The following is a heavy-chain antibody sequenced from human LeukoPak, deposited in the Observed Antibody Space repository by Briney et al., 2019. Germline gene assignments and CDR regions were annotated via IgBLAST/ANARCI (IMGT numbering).Heavy chain of an antibody. CDR1: GFTFSDYI. Sequence: PGGSLRLSCAASGFTFSDYILDWVRPAPGKGLEWVGHIRRGTNSYTTEYDASVKVRFIISRDDSKNSLYLHMNSLKTEDTAVYHCTRDGGEGGKSAFDIWGQGTMATVSS. CDR2: IRRGTNSYTT. CDR3: TRDGGEGGKSAFDI. D-gene: IGHD3-16*01. J-gene: IGHJ3*02. V-gene: IGHV3-72*01.